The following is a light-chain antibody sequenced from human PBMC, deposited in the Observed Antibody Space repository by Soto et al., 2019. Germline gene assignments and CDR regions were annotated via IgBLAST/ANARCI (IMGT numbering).Light chain of an antibody. Sequence: DIVMTQSPDSLAVSLGERATINCKSSQSILYSSNNKNYLAWYQQKPGQPPKLLIYWASTRASGVPDRFSGSGSGTDFTLTISSLQAEDVAVYYCQQYYSTPRTFGQGTKVEIK. J-gene: IGKJ1*01. V-gene: IGKV4-1*01. CDR3: QQYYSTPRT. CDR1: QSILYSSNNKNY. CDR2: WAS.